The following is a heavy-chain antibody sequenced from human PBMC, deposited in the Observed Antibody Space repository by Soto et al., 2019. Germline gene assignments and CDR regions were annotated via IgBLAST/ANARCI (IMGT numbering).Heavy chain of an antibody. Sequence: ASVKVSCKASGYPFTSYYMHWLRQAPGQGLEWMGVLNPTGGSTTYAQNFQGRVTMTRDTSTSTVYVELSSLRPEDTAVYYCGKDTLDCSGGDCPLYYYYGMDVWGQGTTVTVSS. CDR3: GKDTLDCSGGDCPLYYYYGMDV. V-gene: IGHV1-46*01. CDR1: GYPFTSYY. CDR2: LNPTGGST. D-gene: IGHD2-15*01. J-gene: IGHJ6*02.